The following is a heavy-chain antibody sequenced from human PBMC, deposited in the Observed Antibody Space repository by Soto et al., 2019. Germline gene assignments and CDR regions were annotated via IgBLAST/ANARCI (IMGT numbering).Heavy chain of an antibody. V-gene: IGHV3-48*03. CDR2: ISSSGSTI. CDR3: ARDDFLYCSGGSCYAQDAFDI. J-gene: IGHJ3*02. Sequence: GGSLRLSCAASGFTFSSYEMNWVRQAPGKGLEWVSYISSSGSTIYYADSVKGRFTISRDNVKNSLYLQMNSLRAEDTAVYYCARDDFLYCSGGSCYAQDAFDIWGQGTMVTVSS. D-gene: IGHD2-15*01. CDR1: GFTFSSYE.